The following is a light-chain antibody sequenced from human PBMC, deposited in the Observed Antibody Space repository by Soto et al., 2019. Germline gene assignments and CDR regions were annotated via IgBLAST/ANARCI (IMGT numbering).Light chain of an antibody. Sequence: EILLTQSPGTLSLSAGERATLSCRASQSVSKNYLAWYQQKPGHAPSLLIYGASNRATGIPDRFSGSGSGTDFTLTISRLEPEDSAVYYCQQYGSSGTFGQGTKVDIK. CDR2: GAS. V-gene: IGKV3-20*01. J-gene: IGKJ1*01. CDR3: QQYGSSGT. CDR1: QSVSKNY.